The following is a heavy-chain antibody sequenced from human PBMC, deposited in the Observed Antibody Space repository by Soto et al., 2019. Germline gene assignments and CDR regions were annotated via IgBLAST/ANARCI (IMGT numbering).Heavy chain of an antibody. CDR1: GYSFTSYW. Sequence: GESLKISCKGSGYSFTSYWISWVRQMPGKGLEWMGRVDPSDSYTNYSPSFQGHVTISADKSISTAYLQWSSLKASDTAMYYCARRMVNYDILTGYRTHFDYWGQGTLVTVSS. J-gene: IGHJ4*02. V-gene: IGHV5-10-1*01. CDR2: VDPSDSYT. D-gene: IGHD3-9*01. CDR3: ARRMVNYDILTGYRTHFDY.